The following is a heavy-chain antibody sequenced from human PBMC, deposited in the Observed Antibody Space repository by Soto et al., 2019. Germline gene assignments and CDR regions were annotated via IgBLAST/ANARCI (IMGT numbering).Heavy chain of an antibody. CDR2: ISSSSSYI. V-gene: IGHV3-21*01. J-gene: IGHJ6*03. CDR3: ARAVGFSSYSYMDV. D-gene: IGHD1-26*01. CDR1: GFTFSSYS. Sequence: GGSLRLSCAASGFTFSSYSMNWVRQAPGKGLEWVSSISSSSSYIYYADSVKGRFTISRDNAKNSLYLQVSSLRAEDTAVYYCARAVGFSSYSYMDVWGKGTTVTVSS.